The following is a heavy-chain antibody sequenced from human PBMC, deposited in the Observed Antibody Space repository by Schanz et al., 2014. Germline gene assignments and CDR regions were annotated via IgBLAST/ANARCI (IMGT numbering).Heavy chain of an antibody. D-gene: IGHD7-27*01. J-gene: IGHJ3*01. Sequence: VELVESGGGLVQPGGSLRLSCAASGFSFSDHAMDWVRQAAGKGLEWVGVISYDGSFKNYADSVRGRITMSRDNSKNTMYLQINNLRADDTAVYYCARELPGVVAFDFWGQGTMVTVSS. CDR1: GFSFSDHA. CDR3: ARELPGVVAFDF. CDR2: ISYDGSFK. V-gene: IGHV3-33*08.